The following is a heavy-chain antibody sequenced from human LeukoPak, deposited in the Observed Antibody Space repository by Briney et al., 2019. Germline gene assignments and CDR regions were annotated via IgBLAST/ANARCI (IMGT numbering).Heavy chain of an antibody. V-gene: IGHV4-59*01. Sequence: PSETLSLTCIVSSGSITNYYWSWIRQPPGKGLEWIGYIYDSGSTNYNPSLKSRVTISVDTSKNQFSLKLSSVTAADTAVYYCARADMVRGVIMKPNWFDPWGQGTLVTVSS. CDR2: IYDSGST. J-gene: IGHJ5*02. CDR3: ARADMVRGVIMKPNWFDP. CDR1: SGSITNYY. D-gene: IGHD3-10*01.